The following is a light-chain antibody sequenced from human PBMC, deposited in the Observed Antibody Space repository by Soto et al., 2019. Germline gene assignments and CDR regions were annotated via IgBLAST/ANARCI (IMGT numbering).Light chain of an antibody. J-gene: IGKJ4*01. CDR1: QTITT. Sequence: EIVLTQSPGTLSLSPGERATLSCRASQTITTLAWYQRKPGQAPRLLIYRVSSRATGVPDRFSGSGSGTDYTLTIIGLEPEDFAVYYCQQYGNLPLTFGGGTKVEIK. CDR3: QQYGNLPLT. CDR2: RVS. V-gene: IGKV3-20*01.